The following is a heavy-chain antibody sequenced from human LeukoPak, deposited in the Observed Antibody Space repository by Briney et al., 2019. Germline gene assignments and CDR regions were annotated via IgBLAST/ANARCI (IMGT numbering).Heavy chain of an antibody. J-gene: IGHJ6*02. CDR3: ARSYCSSTSCYGRYYYYYGMDV. V-gene: IGHV1-18*01. CDR2: ISAYNGNT. D-gene: IGHD2-2*01. Sequence: ASVKVSCKASGGTFSSYAISWVRQAPGQGLEWMGWISAYNGNTNYAQKLQGRVTMTTDTSTSTAYMELRSLRSDDTAVYYCARSYCSSTSCYGRYYYYYGMDVWGQGTTVTVSS. CDR1: GGTFSSYA.